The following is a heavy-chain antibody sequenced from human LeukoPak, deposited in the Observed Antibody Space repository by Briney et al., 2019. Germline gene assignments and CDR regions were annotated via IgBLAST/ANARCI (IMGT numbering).Heavy chain of an antibody. CDR2: IFHSGST. J-gene: IGHJ4*02. D-gene: IGHD5-12*01. Sequence: SETLSLTCAVSGYSISSGYYWGWIRQPPGKGLEWIGSIFHSGSTYYNPSLKSRVTISVDTSKNQFSLKLRSVTAADTAVYYCARRATTDYYFDNWGQGTLVTASS. CDR3: ARRATTDYYFDN. V-gene: IGHV4-38-2*01. CDR1: GYSISSGYY.